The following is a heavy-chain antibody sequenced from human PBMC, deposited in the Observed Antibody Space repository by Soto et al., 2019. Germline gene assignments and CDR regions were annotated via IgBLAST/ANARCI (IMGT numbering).Heavy chain of an antibody. J-gene: IGHJ4*02. V-gene: IGHV1-3*01. Sequence: ASVKFSCKASGGTFSSYAMHWVRQAPGQGFGWMGWINGGNGNTKYTQKCQGRITITRDTSASTAYMKLSSLRAEDTAVYYCARDGAFASNTNFDYWGQGTLVTVSS. CDR1: GGTFSSYA. CDR2: INGGNGNT. D-gene: IGHD2-21*01. CDR3: ARDGAFASNTNFDY.